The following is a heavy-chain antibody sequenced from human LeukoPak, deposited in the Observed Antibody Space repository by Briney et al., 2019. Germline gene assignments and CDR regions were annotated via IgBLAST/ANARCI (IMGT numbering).Heavy chain of an antibody. Sequence: SQTLSLTCTVSGGSISSGSYYWSWIRQPAGKGLEWIGRIYTSGSTNYNPSLKSRVTISVDTSKNQFSLKLSSVTAADTAVYYCARGLAEYSSSWYSGGGYYYYYMDVWGKGTTVTVSS. CDR3: ARGLAEYSSSWYSGGGYYYYYMDV. CDR2: IYTSGST. CDR1: GGSISSGSYY. V-gene: IGHV4-61*02. D-gene: IGHD6-13*01. J-gene: IGHJ6*03.